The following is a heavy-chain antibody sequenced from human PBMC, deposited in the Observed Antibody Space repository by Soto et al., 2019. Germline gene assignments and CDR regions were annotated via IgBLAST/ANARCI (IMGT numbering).Heavy chain of an antibody. CDR3: ASGKWSGYDFAAY. J-gene: IGHJ4*02. CDR1: DGSISSSSYY. D-gene: IGHD5-12*01. V-gene: IGHV4-39*01. Sequence: SETLSLTCTVADGSISSSSYYRVRIRQPPGKGLEWIGSIYYSGSTYYNPSLKSRVTISVDTSKNQFSLKLSSVTAADTVVYYCASGKWSGYDFAAYWGQGTLVTVSS. CDR2: IYYSGST.